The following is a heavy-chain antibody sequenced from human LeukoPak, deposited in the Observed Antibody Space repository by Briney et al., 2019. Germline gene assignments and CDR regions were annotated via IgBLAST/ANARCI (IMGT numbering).Heavy chain of an antibody. CDR1: GFTFSSYW. J-gene: IGHJ4*02. V-gene: IGHV3-21*01. Sequence: GGSLRLSCAASGFTFSSYWMSWVRQAPGKGLEWVSSISSSSSYIYYADSVKGRFTISRDNAKNSLYLQMNSLRAEDTAVYYCAREPRGVNYYFDYWGQGTLVTVSS. CDR2: ISSSSSYI. D-gene: IGHD3-10*01. CDR3: AREPRGVNYYFDY.